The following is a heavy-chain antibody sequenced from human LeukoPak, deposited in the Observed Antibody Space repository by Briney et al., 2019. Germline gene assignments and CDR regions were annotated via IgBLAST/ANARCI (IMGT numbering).Heavy chain of an antibody. CDR3: ARHSRFSSSSRVFDY. CDR2: IYLGDSDT. CDR1: GFTFASYW. V-gene: IGHV5-51*07. D-gene: IGHD6-6*01. J-gene: IGHJ4*02. Sequence: GESLKISCKGSGFTFASYWIGWVHQMPGKGLEWMGIIYLGDSDTRYSPSFQGQVTISADKSISTAYLQWSSLKASDTAVYYCARHSRFSSSSRVFDYWGQGTLVTVSS.